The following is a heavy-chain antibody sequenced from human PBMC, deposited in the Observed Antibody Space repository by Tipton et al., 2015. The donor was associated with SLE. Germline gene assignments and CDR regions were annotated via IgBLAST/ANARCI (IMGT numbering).Heavy chain of an antibody. Sequence: QSGPEVKKPGASVKLSCKASGYTFTRYYMHWVRQAPGQGLEWMGLINPTGGTTRYTQQFQGRITMTRDTSTTTVYMELNSLRSEDTAVYYCAREGTGSYGYYFDYWGQGALVTVSS. CDR3: AREGTGSYGYYFDY. J-gene: IGHJ4*02. CDR1: GYTFTRYY. CDR2: INPTGGTT. D-gene: IGHD3-10*01. V-gene: IGHV1-46*01.